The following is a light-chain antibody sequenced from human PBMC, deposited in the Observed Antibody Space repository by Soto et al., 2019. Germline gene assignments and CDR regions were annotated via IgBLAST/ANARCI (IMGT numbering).Light chain of an antibody. CDR2: DVS. V-gene: IGLV2-14*03. CDR3: SSYATSTTVL. Sequence: QSALTQPASVYGSPVQSITISCSGTSSDVGGYNYVSWYQQHPGRAPQLMIYDVSNRPSGVSNRFSGSRSGNTASLTISGLQAEDEADYYCSSYATSTTVLFGGGTKVTVL. J-gene: IGLJ2*01. CDR1: SSDVGGYNY.